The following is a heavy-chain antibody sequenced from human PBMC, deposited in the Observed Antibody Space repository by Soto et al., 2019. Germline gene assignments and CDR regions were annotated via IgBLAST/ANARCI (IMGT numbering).Heavy chain of an antibody. Sequence: GGSLRLSCAASGFTFSGSAMHWVRQASGKGLEWVGRIRSKANSYATAYAASVKGRFTISRDDSKNTAYLQMNSLKTEDTAVYYCTRPGGNSPLADYWGQGTLVTVSS. J-gene: IGHJ4*02. V-gene: IGHV3-73*01. CDR1: GFTFSGSA. CDR2: IRSKANSYAT. D-gene: IGHD2-21*02. CDR3: TRPGGNSPLADY.